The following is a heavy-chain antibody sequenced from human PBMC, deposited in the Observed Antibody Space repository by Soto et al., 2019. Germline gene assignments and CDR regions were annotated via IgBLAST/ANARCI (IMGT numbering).Heavy chain of an antibody. V-gene: IGHV1-2*04. CDR1: GDSFNDYY. Sequence: QVQLVQSGAEVRKPGASVTVSCRSSGDSFNDYYIHWVRQAPGQGLEWMGWINPNSGVTKYAQKVQGWVSMTRETSIRTVYMQLSRLRSDDTAVYYCARESGGATATLDYYYFYMDVWGTGTTVTVSS. CDR3: ARESGGATATLDYYYFYMDV. J-gene: IGHJ6*03. D-gene: IGHD5-12*01. CDR2: INPNSGVT.